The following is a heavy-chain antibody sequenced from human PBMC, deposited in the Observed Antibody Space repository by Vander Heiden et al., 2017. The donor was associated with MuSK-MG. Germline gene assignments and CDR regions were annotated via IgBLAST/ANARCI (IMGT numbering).Heavy chain of an antibody. J-gene: IGHJ4*02. CDR3: VHTDIMLFWEVSTFDY. CDR2: AYWDDDT. Sequence: QITLKESGPALVKPTQTLRLTCALSGSSITTRGVGVGWIRQPPGRALEWLATAYWDDDTRYSPYLNRRLTITKDTSENQVVLTMTDMDPVYTATYDCVHTDIMLFWEVSTFDYWGLGTLVTVSS. CDR1: GSSITTRGVG. V-gene: IGHV2-5*02. D-gene: IGHD3-10*01.